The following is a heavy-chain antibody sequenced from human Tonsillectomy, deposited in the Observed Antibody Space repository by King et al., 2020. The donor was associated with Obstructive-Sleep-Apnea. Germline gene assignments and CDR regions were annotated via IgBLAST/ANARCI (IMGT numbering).Heavy chain of an antibody. CDR1: GFTFSSYA. CDR2: ISYDGSNK. D-gene: IGHD7-27*01. J-gene: IGHJ4*02. V-gene: IGHV3-30*04. CDR3: ARDEATGLGMALPFDY. Sequence: VQLVESGGGVVQPGRSLRLSCAASGFTFSSYAMHWVRQAPGKGLEWVAVISYDGSNKYYADSVKGRFTISRDNSKNTLYLQMNSLRAEDTAVYYCARDEATGLGMALPFDYWGQGTLVTVSS.